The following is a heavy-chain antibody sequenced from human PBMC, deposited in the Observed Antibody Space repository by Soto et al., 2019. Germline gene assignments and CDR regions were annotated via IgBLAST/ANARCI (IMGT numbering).Heavy chain of an antibody. CDR1: GGAFSDYA. CDR3: ASWLKGPDIGNYYYGMDV. CDR2: IMPIFRAP. V-gene: IGHV1-69*12. Sequence: QVQLVQSGAEVKKPGSSVKVSCKASGGAFSDYAFSWVRQAPGQGLEWLGGIMPIFRAPDYAQKFQGRVTITADEFTRTAYMEINSLRSEDTAVYYCASWLKGPDIGNYYYGMDVW. J-gene: IGHJ6*01. D-gene: IGHD2-15*01.